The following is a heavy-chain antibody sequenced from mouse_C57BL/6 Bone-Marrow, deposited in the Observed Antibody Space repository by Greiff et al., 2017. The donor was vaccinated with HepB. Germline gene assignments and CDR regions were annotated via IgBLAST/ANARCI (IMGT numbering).Heavy chain of an antibody. V-gene: IGHV3-6*01. CDR3: ARVGSSYGYFDY. CDR1: GYSITSGYY. Sequence: VQLKDSGPGLVKPSQSLSLTCSVTGYSITSGYYWNWIRQFPGNKLAWMGYISYDGSNNYNPSLKNRISITRDTAKNQFFLKLNAVTTEDTATYYCARVGSSYGYFDYWGQGTTLTVSS. D-gene: IGHD1-1*01. CDR2: ISYDGSN. J-gene: IGHJ2*01.